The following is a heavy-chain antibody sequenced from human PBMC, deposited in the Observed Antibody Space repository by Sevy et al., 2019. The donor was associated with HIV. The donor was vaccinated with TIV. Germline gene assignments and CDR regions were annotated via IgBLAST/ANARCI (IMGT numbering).Heavy chain of an antibody. J-gene: IGHJ5*02. D-gene: IGHD3-22*01. CDR3: GADYYDRGGFDP. CDR1: GGSISSSSYY. V-gene: IGHV4-39*01. CDR2: IYYSGST. Sequence: SETLSLTCTVSGGSISSSSYYWGWIRQPPGKGLEWIGSIYYSGSTYYNPSLKSRVTISVDTSKNQFSLKLSSVTAADTAGDYWGADYYDRGGFDPWGQGTLVTVSS.